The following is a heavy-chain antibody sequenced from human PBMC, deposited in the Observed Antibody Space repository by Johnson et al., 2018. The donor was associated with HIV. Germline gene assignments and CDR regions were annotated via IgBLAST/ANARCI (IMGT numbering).Heavy chain of an antibody. V-gene: IGHV3-13*01. CDR2: IGTAGDT. D-gene: IGHD1-26*01. J-gene: IGHJ3*02. CDR1: GFTFSSYD. CDR3: VRGSGSYYLVKGAFDI. Sequence: VQLVESGGGLVQPGGSLRLSCAASGFTFSSYDMHWVRQGTGKGLEWVSAIGTAGDTYYPGSVKGRFPISRENAKNSLYLQMTTLRAEDTAVYYCVRGSGSYYLVKGAFDIWGQGTMVTVSS.